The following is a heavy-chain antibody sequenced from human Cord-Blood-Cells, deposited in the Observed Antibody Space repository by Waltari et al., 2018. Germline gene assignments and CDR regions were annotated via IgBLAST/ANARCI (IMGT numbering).Heavy chain of an antibody. CDR1: GGTFTSYA. CDR3: ASRFRYSSSSFDY. D-gene: IGHD6-6*01. J-gene: IGHJ4*02. CDR2: IIPSFGTA. V-gene: IGHV1-69*01. Sequence: QVQLVQSGAEVKKPGSSVKVSCKASGGTFTSYAISWVRQAPGQGLEWMGGIIPSFGTANYAQKFKGRVTITADESTSTAYMELSSLRSEDTAVYYCASRFRYSSSSFDYWGQGTLVTVSS.